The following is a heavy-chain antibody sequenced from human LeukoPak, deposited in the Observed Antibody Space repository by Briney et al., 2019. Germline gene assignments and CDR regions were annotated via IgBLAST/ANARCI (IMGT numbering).Heavy chain of an antibody. CDR3: AASNIVVVPAATPPSFDY. CDR1: GYTFTSYG. CDR2: ISAYNGNT. Sequence: SVKVSCKASGYTFTSYGISWVRQAPGQGLEWMGWISAYNGNTNYAQKLQGRVTMTTDTSTSTAYMELRSLRSDDTAVYYCAASNIVVVPAATPPSFDYWGQGTLVAVSS. J-gene: IGHJ4*02. D-gene: IGHD2-2*02. V-gene: IGHV1-18*01.